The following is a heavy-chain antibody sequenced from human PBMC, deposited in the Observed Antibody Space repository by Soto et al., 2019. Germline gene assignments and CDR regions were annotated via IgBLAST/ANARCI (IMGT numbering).Heavy chain of an antibody. Sequence: SGPTLVNPTQTLTLTCTFSGFSLSTSGVGVGWIRQPPGKALEWLALIYWNDDKRYSPSLKSRLTITKDTSKNQVGVTKANMDPVDTATYDCAHRRPFITGTTKGYYFDYWGQGTLVTVSS. CDR2: IYWNDDK. D-gene: IGHD1-7*01. CDR3: AHRRPFITGTTKGYYFDY. CDR1: GFSLSTSGVG. J-gene: IGHJ4*02. V-gene: IGHV2-5*01.